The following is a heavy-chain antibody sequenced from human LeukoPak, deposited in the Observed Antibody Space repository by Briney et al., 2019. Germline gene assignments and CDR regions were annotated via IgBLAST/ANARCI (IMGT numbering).Heavy chain of an antibody. V-gene: IGHV3-30*03. CDR2: LVYDGFYK. J-gene: IGHJ4*02. D-gene: IGHD6-6*01. CDR1: GFTFSNYG. CDR3: ARERVENQQLVGGNY. Sequence: PGRSLRLSCAASGFTFSNYGMHWVRQAPGKGLEWVALLVYDGFYKYYADSVKGRFTISRDDSRNTLYLQLSSLRAEDTAVYYCARERVENQQLVGGNYWGQGTLVTVSS.